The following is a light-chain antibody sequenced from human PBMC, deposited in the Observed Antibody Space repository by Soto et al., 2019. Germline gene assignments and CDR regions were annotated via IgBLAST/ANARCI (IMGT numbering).Light chain of an antibody. CDR2: GAS. CDR1: QSVSSSY. Sequence: EIVLTQSAGTLSLSPGERATLSCKASQSVSSSYLAWYQQKPGQAPRLLTYGASSRATGIPDRFSGSGSGTDFTLTISRLEPEDFAVYYCQQYGSSPFGGGTKVDIK. CDR3: QQYGSSP. V-gene: IGKV3-20*01. J-gene: IGKJ4*01.